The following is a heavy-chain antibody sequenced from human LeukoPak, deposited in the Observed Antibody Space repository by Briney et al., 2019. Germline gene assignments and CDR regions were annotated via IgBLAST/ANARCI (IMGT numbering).Heavy chain of an antibody. Sequence: SETLSLTCAVYGGSFSGYYWSWIRQPPGKGLEWIGEINHSGSTNYNPSLKSRVTISVDASKNQFSLKLSSVTAADTAVYYCAGGHSPYGGKRRGEFDYWGQGTLVTVSS. CDR2: INHSGST. J-gene: IGHJ4*02. D-gene: IGHD4-23*01. CDR1: GGSFSGYY. CDR3: AGGHSPYGGKRRGEFDY. V-gene: IGHV4-34*01.